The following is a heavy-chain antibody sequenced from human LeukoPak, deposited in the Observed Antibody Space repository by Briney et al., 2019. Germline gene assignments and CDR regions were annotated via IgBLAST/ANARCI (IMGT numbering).Heavy chain of an antibody. CDR3: ASPRVGLGIVVVPAAELKHAFDI. D-gene: IGHD2-2*03. J-gene: IGHJ3*02. CDR1: GGTFSSYA. V-gene: IGHV1-69*04. Sequence: WASVKVSCKASGGTFSSYAISWVRQAPGQGLEWMGRIIPIPGIANYAQKFQGRVTITADKSTSTAYMELSSLRSEDTAVYYCASPRVGLGIVVVPAAELKHAFDIWGQGTMVTVSS. CDR2: IIPIPGIA.